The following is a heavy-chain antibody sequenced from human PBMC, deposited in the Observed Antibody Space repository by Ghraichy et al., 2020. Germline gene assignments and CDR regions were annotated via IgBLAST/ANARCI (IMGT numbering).Heavy chain of an antibody. J-gene: IGHJ5*02. CDR3: AREASDLLTGITGHWFDP. V-gene: IGHV1-18*01. D-gene: IGHD3-9*01. CDR1: GYTFTDYG. CDR2: ISTYNGNT. Sequence: ASVKVSCKASGYTFTDYGLSWVRQAPGQEYEWMGWISTYNGNTNYAEKFQGRVTMTADTSTSTAYMNLRNLRSDDTAVYYCAREASDLLTGITGHWFDPWGQGTLVTVSS.